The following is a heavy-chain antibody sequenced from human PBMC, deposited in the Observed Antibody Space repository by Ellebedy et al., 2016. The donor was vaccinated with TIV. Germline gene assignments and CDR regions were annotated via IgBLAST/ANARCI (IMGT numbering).Heavy chain of an antibody. CDR2: IYPGDSDT. Sequence: GESLKISCKGSGYSFTIYWIAWVRQMPGKGLEWMGIIYPGDSDTRYSPSFQGQVTISADKSISTAYLQWSSLKASDTAMYYCARPRYSSSWYYFDYWGQGTLVTVSS. J-gene: IGHJ4*02. V-gene: IGHV5-51*01. D-gene: IGHD6-13*01. CDR3: ARPRYSSSWYYFDY. CDR1: GYSFTIYW.